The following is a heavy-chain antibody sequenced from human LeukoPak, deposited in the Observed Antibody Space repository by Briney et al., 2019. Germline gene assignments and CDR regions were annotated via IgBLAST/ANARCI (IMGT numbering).Heavy chain of an antibody. CDR3: AKHRVVVVAAWTY. CDR2: ISGSGGST. CDR1: GFTFSSYA. J-gene: IGHJ4*02. D-gene: IGHD2-15*01. Sequence: GGSLRLSCAASGFTFSSYAMSRVRQAPGKGLEWVSAISGSGGSTYYADSVKGRFTISRDNSKNTLYLQMNSLRAEDTAVYYCAKHRVVVVAAWTYWGQGTLVTVSS. V-gene: IGHV3-23*01.